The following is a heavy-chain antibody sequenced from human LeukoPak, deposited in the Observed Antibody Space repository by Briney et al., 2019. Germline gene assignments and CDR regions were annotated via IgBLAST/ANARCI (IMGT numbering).Heavy chain of an antibody. CDR3: ARALPGYYYGSGSPTPDAFDI. Sequence: ASETLSLTCAVSGGSISSGGYSWSWIRQPPGKGLEWIGYIYHSGSTYYNPSLKSRVTISVDRSKNQFSLKLSSVTAADTAVYYCARALPGYYYGSGSPTPDAFDIWGQGTMVTVSS. D-gene: IGHD3-10*01. CDR2: IYHSGST. CDR1: GGSISSGGYS. J-gene: IGHJ3*02. V-gene: IGHV4-30-2*01.